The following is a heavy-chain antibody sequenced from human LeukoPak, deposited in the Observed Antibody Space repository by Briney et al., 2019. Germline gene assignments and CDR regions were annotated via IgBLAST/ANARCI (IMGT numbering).Heavy chain of an antibody. CDR2: ISSSSSAI. V-gene: IGHV3-48*02. CDR1: GLTFSTYS. D-gene: IGHD2-2*01. J-gene: IGHJ3*02. CDR3: ARQYCSSTSCYWSGNDAFDI. Sequence: GGSLRLSCAASGLTFSTYSMNWVRQAPGQGLEWVSYISSSSSAIYYADSVKGRFTISRDNAKNSLYLQMNSLRDEDTAVYYCARQYCSSTSCYWSGNDAFDIWGQGTMVIVSS.